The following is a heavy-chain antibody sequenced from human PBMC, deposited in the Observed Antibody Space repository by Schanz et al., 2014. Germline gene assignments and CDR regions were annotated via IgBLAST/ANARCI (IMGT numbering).Heavy chain of an antibody. V-gene: IGHV7-4-1*02. CDR2: INTNNGDP. D-gene: IGHD6-13*01. CDR3: ARRSAAATFDY. CDR1: GYTFTSFA. J-gene: IGHJ4*02. Sequence: QVQLVQSGSELKKPGASVKVSCKASGYTFTSFAMNWVRQAPGQGLEWMGWINTNNGDPTYAQGFTGRFVFSLDTSVRTAYLQISSLKSEDTAMYYCARRSAAATFDYWGPGTLVAVSS.